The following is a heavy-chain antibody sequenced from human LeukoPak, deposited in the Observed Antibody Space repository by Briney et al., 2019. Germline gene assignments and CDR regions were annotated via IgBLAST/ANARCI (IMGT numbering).Heavy chain of an antibody. CDR3: ARHAAVGDAFDI. V-gene: IGHV4-38-2*01. D-gene: IGHD6-25*01. CDR1: GYSISSGYY. Sequence: KSSETLSLTCAVSGYSISSGYYWGWIRQPPGKGLEWIGSIYHSGSTYYNPSLKSRVTISVDTSKNQSSLKLSSVTAADTAAYYCARHAAVGDAFDIWGQGTMVTVSS. CDR2: IYHSGST. J-gene: IGHJ3*02.